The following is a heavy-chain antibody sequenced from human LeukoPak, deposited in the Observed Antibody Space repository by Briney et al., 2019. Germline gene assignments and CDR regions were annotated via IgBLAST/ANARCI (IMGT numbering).Heavy chain of an antibody. CDR3: ARGASGDNWFDP. V-gene: IGHV4-61*02. CDR2: IYTTGTT. J-gene: IGHJ5*02. D-gene: IGHD1-26*01. CDR1: GGSISSGSYY. Sequence: SETLSLTCTVSGGSISSGSYYWSWIRQPAGKGLEWIGRIYTTGTTNYNPSLKSRVTMSLDTSKNQFSLRLTSVTAADTAVYYCARGASGDNWFDPWGQGTLVTVSS.